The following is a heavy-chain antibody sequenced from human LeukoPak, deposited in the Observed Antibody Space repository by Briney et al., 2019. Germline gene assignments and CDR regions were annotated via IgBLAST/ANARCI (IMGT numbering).Heavy chain of an antibody. V-gene: IGHV3-74*01. CDR2: INPDGSTT. CDR1: GFTFSRYW. J-gene: IGHJ5*02. Sequence: GESLRLSCAASGFTFSRYWIHWVRQAPGKGLEWVSRINPDGSTTTYADSVKGRFTISRDNAKNTVYPQMNSLRAEDTALYHCVRVLSGSWDWFDPWGQGTLVTVSS. CDR3: VRVLSGSWDWFDP. D-gene: IGHD3-22*01.